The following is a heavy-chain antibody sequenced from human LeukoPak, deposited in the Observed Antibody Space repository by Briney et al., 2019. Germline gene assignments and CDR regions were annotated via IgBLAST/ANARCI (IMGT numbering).Heavy chain of an antibody. J-gene: IGHJ6*03. Sequence: GGTLRLSCAASGFTFGSYGMSWVRQAPGKGLEWVSAISGSGGSTYYADSVKGRFTISRDNSKNTLYVQMNSLRAEDTAVYYCAKEGYSRGYYSYYYMDVWGKGTTVTVSS. CDR3: AKEGYSRGYYSYYYMDV. CDR1: GFTFGSYG. V-gene: IGHV3-23*01. CDR2: ISGSGGST. D-gene: IGHD6-13*01.